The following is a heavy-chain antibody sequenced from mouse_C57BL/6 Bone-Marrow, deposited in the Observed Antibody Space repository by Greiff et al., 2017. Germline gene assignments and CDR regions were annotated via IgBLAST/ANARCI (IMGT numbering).Heavy chain of an antibody. V-gene: IGHV1-85*01. D-gene: IGHD1-1*01. CDR2: IYPRDGSP. CDR3: ARLECDGSSGDWYFDV. J-gene: IGHJ1*03. CDR1: GYTFTSYD. Sequence: QVQLQQSGPELVKPGASVKLSCKASGYTFTSYDINWVKQRPGQGLEWIGWIYPRDGSPKYNEKFKGKATSTVDTSSSPADMELHSLTSEDAAVYFCARLECDGSSGDWYFDVWGTGTTVTVSS.